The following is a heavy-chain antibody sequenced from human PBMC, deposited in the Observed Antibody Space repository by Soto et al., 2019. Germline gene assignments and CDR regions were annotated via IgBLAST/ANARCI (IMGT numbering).Heavy chain of an antibody. CDR3: ARGALTTYFDY. J-gene: IGHJ4*02. CDR2: YFDSGRN. Sequence: SETLSLTCNVSSVPITEYSWSWVRQSPGKGLEWIGNYFDSGRNMYNPSLKSRVTISVDTSKNQFSLKLTSVTAADTAVCYCARGALTTYFDYWGQGTLVTVSS. CDR1: SVPITEYS. V-gene: IGHV4-59*01.